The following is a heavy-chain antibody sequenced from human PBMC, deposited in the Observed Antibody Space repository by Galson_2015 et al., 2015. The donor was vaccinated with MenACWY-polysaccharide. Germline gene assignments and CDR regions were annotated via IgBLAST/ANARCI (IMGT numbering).Heavy chain of an antibody. V-gene: IGHV3-21*01. CDR3: ARDTGGSDY. CDR2: ISSSASYI. Sequence: SLRLSCAASGFSFSDYNMNWVRQAPGKGLERVSLISSSASYIYYADSVKGRFTISRDNAKNSLYLQMNSLRAEDTAIYYCARDTGGSDYWGQGTLVTVSS. CDR1: GFSFSDYN. D-gene: IGHD3-16*01. J-gene: IGHJ4*02.